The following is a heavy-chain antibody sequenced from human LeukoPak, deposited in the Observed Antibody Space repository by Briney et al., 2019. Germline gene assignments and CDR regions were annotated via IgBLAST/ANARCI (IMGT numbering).Heavy chain of an antibody. J-gene: IGHJ4*02. Sequence: GGSLRLSCAASGFIFSSYSMNWVRQAPGKGLEWVSVIYSGGSTYYADSVKGRFTISRDNSKNTLYLQMNSLRAEDTAVYYCARDDPYYYDSSGYLDYWGQGTLVTVSS. CDR1: GFIFSSYS. CDR2: IYSGGST. V-gene: IGHV3-66*01. CDR3: ARDDPYYYDSSGYLDY. D-gene: IGHD3-22*01.